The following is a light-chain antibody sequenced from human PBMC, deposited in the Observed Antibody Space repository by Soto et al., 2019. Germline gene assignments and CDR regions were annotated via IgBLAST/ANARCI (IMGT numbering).Light chain of an antibody. V-gene: IGKV3-11*01. Sequence: EIVMTQSPATLSVSPGERATLSCRASQSVVSDLAWCQQKPGQAPRLLIYDASRRVTGIPARFSGSGSGTDLTLALSSLEPEDFAVYYCQQRAGSSTFGQGTRLEI. CDR3: QQRAGSST. J-gene: IGKJ5*01. CDR2: DAS. CDR1: QSVVSD.